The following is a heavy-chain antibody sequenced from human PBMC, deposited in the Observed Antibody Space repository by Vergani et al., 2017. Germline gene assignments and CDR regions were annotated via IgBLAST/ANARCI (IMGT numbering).Heavy chain of an antibody. D-gene: IGHD5-24*01. CDR1: GFTLSSHA. V-gene: IGHV3-33*01. J-gene: IGHJ4*02. CDR2: IWYDGSKE. CDR3: ARETRDTPSSLDY. Sequence: QVQLEESGGGVVQPGRSLRLSCAGSGFTLSSHAMHWVRQAPGKGLEWVAFIWYDGSKEYYADSVKGRFTISRDNSKNTLYLQMNSLRGDDTAVYYCARETRDTPSSLDYWGQGTLVTVSS.